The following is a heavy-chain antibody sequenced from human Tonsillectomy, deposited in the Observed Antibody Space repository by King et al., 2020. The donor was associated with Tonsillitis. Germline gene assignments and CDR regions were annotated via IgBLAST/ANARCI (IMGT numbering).Heavy chain of an antibody. Sequence: QLVQSGAEVKKPGESLKISCKGSGYSFTSYWIGWVRQMPGKGLEWMGIIYPGDSDTRYSPSFQGQVTISADKSISTAYLQWSSLKASDTAMYYCARQPLSWELPYYFDYWGQGTLVTVSS. CDR3: ARQPLSWELPYYFDY. CDR2: IYPGDSDT. V-gene: IGHV5-51*01. D-gene: IGHD1-26*01. CDR1: GYSFTSYW. J-gene: IGHJ4*02.